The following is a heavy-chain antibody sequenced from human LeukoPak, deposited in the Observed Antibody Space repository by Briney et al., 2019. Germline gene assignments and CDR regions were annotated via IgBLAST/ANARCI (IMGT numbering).Heavy chain of an antibody. CDR3: ARGTIAAPGTDY. CDR1: GFTFSDYY. D-gene: IGHD6-13*01. CDR2: ISSNGGST. V-gene: IGHV3-64*01. J-gene: IGHJ4*02. Sequence: GGSLRLSCAASGFTFSDYYMSWIRQAPGKGLEYVSAISSNGGSTYYANSVKGRFTISRDNSKNTLYLQMGSLRAEDMAVYYCARGTIAAPGTDYWGQGTLVTVSS.